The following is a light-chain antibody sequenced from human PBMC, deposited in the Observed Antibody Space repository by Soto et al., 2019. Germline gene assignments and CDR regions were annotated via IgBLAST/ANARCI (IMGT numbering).Light chain of an antibody. CDR3: QQYNSYPLT. CDR2: EAS. J-gene: IGKJ4*01. V-gene: IGKV1-5*03. Sequence: DIQMTQSPSTLSASIGDRVTITCRASQSISSRLAWYQQKPGKAPKLLIHEASSLESGVPSRFSGSGSETEFTLTISSLKPDDFATYYCQQYNSYPLTFGGGTKVEIK. CDR1: QSISSR.